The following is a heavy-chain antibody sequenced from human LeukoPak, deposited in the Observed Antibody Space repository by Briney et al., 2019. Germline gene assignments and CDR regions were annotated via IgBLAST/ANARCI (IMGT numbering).Heavy chain of an antibody. Sequence: GGSLGLSCAVSGSTFSAYAMTWVRQAPEKGLEWVSVISGSGGSTYYADSVNGRFTISRDNSKNTLYLQMNSLRVEDTAVYYCAKDRGIGSSWYSGAFDIWGQGTMVTVSS. D-gene: IGHD6-13*01. V-gene: IGHV3-23*01. J-gene: IGHJ3*02. CDR3: AKDRGIGSSWYSGAFDI. CDR1: GSTFSAYA. CDR2: ISGSGGST.